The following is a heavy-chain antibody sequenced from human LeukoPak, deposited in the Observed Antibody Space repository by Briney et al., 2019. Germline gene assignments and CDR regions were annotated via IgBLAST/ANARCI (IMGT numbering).Heavy chain of an antibody. V-gene: IGHV4-34*01. Sequence: SETLSLTCAVYGGSFSGYYWSWIRQPPGKGLEWIGEINHSGSTNYNPSLKSRVTISVDRSKNQFSLKLSSVTAADTAVYYCAREMATTDAFDIWGQGTMVTVSS. D-gene: IGHD5-24*01. J-gene: IGHJ3*02. CDR1: GGSFSGYY. CDR3: AREMATTDAFDI. CDR2: INHSGST.